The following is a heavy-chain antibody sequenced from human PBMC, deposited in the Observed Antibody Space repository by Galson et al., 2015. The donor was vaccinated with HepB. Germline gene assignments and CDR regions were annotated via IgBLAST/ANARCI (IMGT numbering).Heavy chain of an antibody. CDR2: INGGNGNT. D-gene: IGHD3-10*01. CDR1: GYIFSDYD. CDR3: ATPYFGSARRVPGDYGMDV. Sequence: SVKVSCKASGYIFSDYDIHWVRQAPGQSLEWMGWINGGNGNTKYSQKFQGRVTITRDTSANTAYMELSGLTSEDTAVYYCATPYFGSARRVPGDYGMDVWGQGTTVTVSS. V-gene: IGHV1-3*01. J-gene: IGHJ6*02.